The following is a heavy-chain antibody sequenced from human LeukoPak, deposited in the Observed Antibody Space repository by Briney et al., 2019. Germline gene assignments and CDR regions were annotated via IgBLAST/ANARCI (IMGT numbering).Heavy chain of an antibody. J-gene: IGHJ4*02. Sequence: SETLSLTCTVSGGSISSYYWSWIRQPAGKGLEWIGRIYTSGSTNYNPSLKSRVTMSVDTSKNQFSLKLSSVTAADTAVYYCARAIAAAGPGDYYFDYWGQGTLVTVSS. D-gene: IGHD6-13*01. V-gene: IGHV4-4*07. CDR3: ARAIAAAGPGDYYFDY. CDR1: GGSISSYY. CDR2: IYTSGST.